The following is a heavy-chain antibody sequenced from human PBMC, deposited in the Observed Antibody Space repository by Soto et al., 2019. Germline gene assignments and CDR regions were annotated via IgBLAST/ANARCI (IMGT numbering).Heavy chain of an antibody. V-gene: IGHV4-39*01. CDR3: ARLWRYSRGWYGGYFDY. Sequence: QLQLQESGPGLVKPSETLSLTCSVSGGSISSSSYYSGWIRQPPGKGLEWIGNIYYSESTYYNPSHNRRVTNTVNTSKNQFSLKLTSMTAADAAVYYCARLWRYSRGWYGGYFDYWGQGTLVTVSS. D-gene: IGHD6-19*01. J-gene: IGHJ4*02. CDR2: IYYSEST. CDR1: GGSISSSSYY.